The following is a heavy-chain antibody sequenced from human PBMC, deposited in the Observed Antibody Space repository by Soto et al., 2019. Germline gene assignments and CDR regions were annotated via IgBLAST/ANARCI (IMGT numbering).Heavy chain of an antibody. Sequence: GGSLRLSCAASGFTFSSYAMHWVRQAPGKGLEWVAVISYDGSNKYYADSVKGRFTISRDNPKNTLYLQMNSLRAEDTAVYYCARDRPYSSGYYYFDYWGQGTLVTVSS. V-gene: IGHV3-30-3*01. D-gene: IGHD6-19*01. J-gene: IGHJ4*02. CDR1: GFTFSSYA. CDR2: ISYDGSNK. CDR3: ARDRPYSSGYYYFDY.